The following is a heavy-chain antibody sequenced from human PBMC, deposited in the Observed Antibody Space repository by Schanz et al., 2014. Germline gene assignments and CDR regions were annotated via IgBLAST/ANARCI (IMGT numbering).Heavy chain of an antibody. V-gene: IGHV3-23*01. J-gene: IGHJ4*02. CDR2: ISGSGGST. D-gene: IGHD3-22*01. Sequence: EVQLLESGGGLVRPGGSLRLSCAASGFTFSNYAMSWVRQAPGKGLEWVSAISGSGGSTYYADSVKGRFTISRDNSKNTLYLQMNSLRAEDTAVHYCAKDPSHGDYDYYCDYWGQGTLVTVSS. CDR3: AKDPSHGDYDYYCDY. CDR1: GFTFSNYA.